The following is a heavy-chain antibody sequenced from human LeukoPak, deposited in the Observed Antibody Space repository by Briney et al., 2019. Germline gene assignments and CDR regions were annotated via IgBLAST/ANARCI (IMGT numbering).Heavy chain of an antibody. CDR2: IWYDGSNK. CDR1: GFTFSSYG. V-gene: IGHV3-33*01. D-gene: IGHD6-13*01. Sequence: GGSLRLSCAASGFTFSSYGMHWVRQAPGKGLEWVTVIWYDGSNKYYADSVKGRFTISGDNSKNTLYLQMNSLRAEDTAVYYCARDRKSSSWYGATFDYWGQGTLVTVSS. CDR3: ARDRKSSSWYGATFDY. J-gene: IGHJ4*02.